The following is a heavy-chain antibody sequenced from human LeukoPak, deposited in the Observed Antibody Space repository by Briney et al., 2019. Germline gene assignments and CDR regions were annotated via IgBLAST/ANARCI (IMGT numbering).Heavy chain of an antibody. J-gene: IGHJ4*02. CDR3: ARGGGYYDSSGYYFR. Sequence: ASVKVSCKASGYTFTSYAMHWVRQAPGQRLEWMGWTNAGNGNTKYSQKFQGRVTITRDTSASTAYMELSSLRSEDTAVYYCARGGGYYDSSGYYFRWGQGTLVTVSS. V-gene: IGHV1-3*01. CDR2: TNAGNGNT. CDR1: GYTFTSYA. D-gene: IGHD3-22*01.